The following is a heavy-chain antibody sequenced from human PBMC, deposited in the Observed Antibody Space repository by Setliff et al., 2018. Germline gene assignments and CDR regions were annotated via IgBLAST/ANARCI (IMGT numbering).Heavy chain of an antibody. CDR3: ARENGYCSGGACYFMFDY. V-gene: IGHV4-59*11. Sequence: SETLSLTCTVSDGSSSSHYWSWIRQPPGKGLEWIGYIHFSRTTNYNPSLKSRVTLSLDTSKNQFSLELSSVTAADTAMYYCARENGYCSGGACYFMFDYWGQGTLVTVSS. D-gene: IGHD2-15*01. CDR2: IHFSRTT. CDR1: DGSSSSHY. J-gene: IGHJ4*02.